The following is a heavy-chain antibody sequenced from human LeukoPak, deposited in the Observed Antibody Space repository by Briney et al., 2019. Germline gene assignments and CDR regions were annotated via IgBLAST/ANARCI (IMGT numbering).Heavy chain of an antibody. D-gene: IGHD6-19*01. CDR3: AGVSESGWYYFDY. J-gene: IGHJ4*02. V-gene: IGHV3-30*03. CDR2: ISFDGSNK. CDR1: GFTFSNFA. Sequence: GGSLRLSCAASGFTFSNFAMHWVRQAPGKWLQWVAVISFDGSNKYYTDSVKGRFSISRDNCKDTLHLQMSRLRDEDTAVYFCAGVSESGWYYFDYWGQGTLVTVSS.